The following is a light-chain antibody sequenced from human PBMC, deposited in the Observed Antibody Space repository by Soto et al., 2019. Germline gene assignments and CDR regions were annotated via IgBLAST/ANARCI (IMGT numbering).Light chain of an antibody. J-gene: IGLJ2*01. V-gene: IGLV2-11*01. CDR1: SSDVGAYNY. CDR3: CSYAGSYILI. CDR2: EVN. Sequence: QSALTQPRSVSGSPGQSVTISCTGTSSDVGAYNYVSWFQQHPGKAPKLMISEVNKRPSGVPDRFSGSKSGNTASLTISGLQAEDEADYYCCSYAGSYILIFGGGTKLTVL.